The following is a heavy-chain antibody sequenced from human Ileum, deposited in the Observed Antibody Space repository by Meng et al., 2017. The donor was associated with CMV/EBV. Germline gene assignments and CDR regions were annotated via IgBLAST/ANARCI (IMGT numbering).Heavy chain of an antibody. Sequence: GESLKISCAASGFTFSDYYMSWIRQAPGKGLEWVSYISSSGSTIYYADSVKGRFTISRDNAKNSLYLQMNSLRAEDTAVYYCAKVWSYSGYDGAPDYWGQGTLVTVSS. CDR3: AKVWSYSGYDGAPDY. V-gene: IGHV3-11*01. CDR2: ISSSGSTI. D-gene: IGHD5-12*01. J-gene: IGHJ4*02. CDR1: GFTFSDYY.